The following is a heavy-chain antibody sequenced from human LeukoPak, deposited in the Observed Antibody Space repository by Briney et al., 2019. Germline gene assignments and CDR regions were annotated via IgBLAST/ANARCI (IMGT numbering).Heavy chain of an antibody. Sequence: GGSLRLSCATSGFTLSSYWMHWVRQVPGKGLEWLSRINNDGVSTSYADSVKGRFTISRDNSKNTLYLQMNSLRAEDTAVYYCAKFVYYGSGVDAFDIWGQGTMVTISS. CDR2: INNDGVST. CDR1: GFTLSSYW. V-gene: IGHV3-74*01. J-gene: IGHJ3*02. CDR3: AKFVYYGSGVDAFDI. D-gene: IGHD3-10*01.